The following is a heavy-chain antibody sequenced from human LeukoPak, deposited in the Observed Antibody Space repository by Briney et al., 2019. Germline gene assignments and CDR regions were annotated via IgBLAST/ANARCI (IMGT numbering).Heavy chain of an antibody. V-gene: IGHV3-23*01. CDR2: ISGSGGST. CDR3: AKDPDYYDSSGIDY. J-gene: IGHJ4*02. D-gene: IGHD3-22*01. Sequence: GGSLRLSCAASGFTFSSYAMSWVRQAPGKGLEWVSAISGSGGSTYYADSVKGRFTISRDNSKNTLYLQMNSLRAKDTAVYYCAKDPDYYDSSGIDYWGQGTLVTVSS. CDR1: GFTFSSYA.